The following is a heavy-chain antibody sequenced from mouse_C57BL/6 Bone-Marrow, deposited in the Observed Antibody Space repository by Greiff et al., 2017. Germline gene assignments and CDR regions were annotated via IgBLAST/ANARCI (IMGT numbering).Heavy chain of an antibody. CDR1: GYNFTDYY. Sequence: QVHVKQSGPELVKPGASVKISCKASGYNFTDYYINWVKQRPGQGLEWIGWIDPGSGNTKYNEQFKGKATLTVDTSSSTAYMQLSSLTSEESAVYFCASSSGYLDYWGQGATLTVSS. D-gene: IGHD3-2*02. CDR2: IDPGSGNT. J-gene: IGHJ2*01. V-gene: IGHV1-84*01. CDR3: ASSSGYLDY.